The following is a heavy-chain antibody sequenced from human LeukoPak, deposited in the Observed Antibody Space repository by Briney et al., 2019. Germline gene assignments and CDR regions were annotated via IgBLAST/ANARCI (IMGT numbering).Heavy chain of an antibody. J-gene: IGHJ4*02. CDR1: GGTFSSYA. CDR2: IGSYNGDT. Sequence: RASVKVSCKASGGTFSSYAISWVRQAPGQGLEWMGGIGSYNGDTNYAQKLQGRVTMTTDTSTSTAYMELRSLRSDDTAVYYCARGSSYGFSMGYWGQGTLVTVSS. CDR3: ARGSSYGFSMGY. D-gene: IGHD3-16*01. V-gene: IGHV1-18*01.